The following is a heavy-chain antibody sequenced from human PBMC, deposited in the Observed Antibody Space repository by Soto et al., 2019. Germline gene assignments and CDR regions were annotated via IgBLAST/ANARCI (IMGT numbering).Heavy chain of an antibody. CDR2: ISGYNGDT. Sequence: QVHLVQSGAAVKRPGASVKVSCRASGYVFTTYGITWLRQAPGQAPEWMGWISGYNGDTNLAPKFKGRVSMTIDTFTTTTSMELRSLRSDDTAVYYCARGPNLPSIGGATTFDFWGPGTPVTVSS. D-gene: IGHD1-26*01. J-gene: IGHJ5*01. CDR1: GYVFTTYG. CDR3: ARGPNLPSIGGATTFDF. V-gene: IGHV1-18*01.